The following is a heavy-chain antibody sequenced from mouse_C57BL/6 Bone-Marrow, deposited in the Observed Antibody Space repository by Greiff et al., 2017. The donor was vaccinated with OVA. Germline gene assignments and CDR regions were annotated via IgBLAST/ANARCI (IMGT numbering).Heavy chain of an antibody. D-gene: IGHD1-1*01. CDR3: ASPPSITTVVADFDY. CDR2: IYPRSGNT. J-gene: IGHJ2*01. V-gene: IGHV1-81*01. Sequence: VKLMESGAELARPGASVKLSCKASGYTFTSYGISWVKQRTGQGLEWIGEIYPRSGNTYYNEKFKGKATLTADKSSSTAYMELRSLTSEDSAVYFCASPPSITTVVADFDYWGQGTTLTVSS. CDR1: GYTFTSYG.